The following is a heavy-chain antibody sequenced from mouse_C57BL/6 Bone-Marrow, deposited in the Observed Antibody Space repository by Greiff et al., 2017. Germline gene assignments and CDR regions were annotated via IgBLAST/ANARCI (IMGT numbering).Heavy chain of an antibody. Sequence: QVQLQQPGAELVKPGASVKLSCKASGYTFTSYWMHWVKQRPGQGLEWIGMIHPNSGSTNYNEKFKSKATLTVDKSSSTAYMQLSSLTSEDSAVYYWARQYYGSSGFAYWGQGTLVNVSA. CDR1: GYTFTSYW. J-gene: IGHJ3*01. CDR2: IHPNSGST. CDR3: ARQYYGSSGFAY. V-gene: IGHV1-64*01. D-gene: IGHD1-1*01.